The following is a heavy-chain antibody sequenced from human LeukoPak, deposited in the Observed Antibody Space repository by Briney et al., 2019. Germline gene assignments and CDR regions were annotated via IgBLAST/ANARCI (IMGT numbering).Heavy chain of an antibody. CDR2: INHSGST. CDR1: GGSFSGYY. V-gene: IGHV4-34*01. J-gene: IGHJ6*03. CDR3: ARGYSYGRGGYFYYYYYMDV. D-gene: IGHD5-18*01. Sequence: SETLSLTCAVYGGSFSGYYWSWIRQPPGKGLEWIGEINHSGSTNYNPSLKSRVTISVDTSKNQFSLKLSSVTAADTAVYYCARGYSYGRGGYFYYYYYMDVWGKGTTVTVSS.